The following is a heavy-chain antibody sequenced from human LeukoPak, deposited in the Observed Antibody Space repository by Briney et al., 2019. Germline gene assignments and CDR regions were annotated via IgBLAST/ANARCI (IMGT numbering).Heavy chain of an antibody. J-gene: IGHJ4*02. V-gene: IGHV1-2*06. CDR1: GYTFTVYY. D-gene: IGHD3-22*01. CDR3: ARRYYDSSGSEAFDY. CDR2: INPNSGGT. Sequence: ASVKVSCKASGYTFTVYYMHWVRQAPGQGLEWMGRINPNSGGTNYAQKFQGRVTMTRDTSISTAYMELSRLRSDDTAVYYCARRYYDSSGSEAFDYWGQGTLVTVSS.